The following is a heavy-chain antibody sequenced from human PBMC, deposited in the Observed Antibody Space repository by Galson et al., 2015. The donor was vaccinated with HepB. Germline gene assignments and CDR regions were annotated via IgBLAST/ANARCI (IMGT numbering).Heavy chain of an antibody. J-gene: IGHJ4*02. CDR3: ARVADSHYGDHTHFDS. CDR2: INQDGSEK. Sequence: SLRLSCATSGFTFTTYWMAWVRQAPGKGLEWVANINQDGSEKFYVGSVNGRFTISRDDAKNSMYLQMSSLRVEDTAVYYCARVADSHYGDHTHFDSWGQGTLVTVSS. CDR1: GFTFTTYW. V-gene: IGHV3-7*01. D-gene: IGHD4-17*01.